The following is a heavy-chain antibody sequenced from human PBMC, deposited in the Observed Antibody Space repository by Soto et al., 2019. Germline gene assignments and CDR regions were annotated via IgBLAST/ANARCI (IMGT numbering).Heavy chain of an antibody. Sequence: VSLRLSCAASGFICSSDDMSWVRQAPGKGLEWVSTILVGGSPHYEDSVKGRFTISRDTSKNTVYLQMNSLAAGDTAVYYCAKATATSGGAFEIYGQGAMVTVSS. J-gene: IGHJ3*02. CDR2: ILVGGSP. V-gene: IGHV3-23*01. CDR1: GFICSSDD. D-gene: IGHD1-1*01. CDR3: AKATATSGGAFEI.